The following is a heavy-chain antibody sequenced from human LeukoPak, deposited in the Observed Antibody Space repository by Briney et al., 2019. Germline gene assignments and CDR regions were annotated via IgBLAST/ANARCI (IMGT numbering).Heavy chain of an antibody. CDR3: AKDLLPYYYDSSGYSPLDY. V-gene: IGHV3-23*01. Sequence: GGSLRLSCAASGFTFSSYAMSWVRQAPGKGLEWVSAISGSGGSTYYADSVKGRFTISRDNSKNTLYLQMNSLRAEDTAVYYCAKDLLPYYYDSSGYSPLDYWGQGTTVTVSS. J-gene: IGHJ4*03. D-gene: IGHD3-22*01. CDR1: GFTFSSYA. CDR2: ISGSGGST.